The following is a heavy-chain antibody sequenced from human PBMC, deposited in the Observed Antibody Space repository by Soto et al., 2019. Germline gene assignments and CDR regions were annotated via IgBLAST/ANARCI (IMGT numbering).Heavy chain of an antibody. J-gene: IGHJ4*02. Sequence: PSETLSLTCTVSGGSISSSSYYWGWIRQPPGKGLEWIGSIYYSGYTYYNPSLKSRVTISVDTSKNQFSLKLSTVTAADTAVYYCARGYYGSASYPTPFDVWGQGTLVTVSS. CDR1: GGSISSSSYY. V-gene: IGHV4-39*07. D-gene: IGHD3-10*01. CDR3: ARGYYGSASYPTPFDV. CDR2: IYYSGYT.